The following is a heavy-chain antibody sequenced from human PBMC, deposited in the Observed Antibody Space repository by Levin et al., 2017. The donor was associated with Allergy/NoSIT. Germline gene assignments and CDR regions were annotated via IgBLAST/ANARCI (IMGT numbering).Heavy chain of an antibody. CDR2: ISYDGSNK. CDR3: ARTLGMATIRPSSQRNGMTFDY. V-gene: IGHV3-30-3*01. CDR1: GFTFSSYA. J-gene: IGHJ4*02. Sequence: PGGSLRLSCAASGFTFSSYAMHWVRQAPGKGLEWVAVISYDGSNKYYADSVKGRFTISRDNSKNTLYLQMNSLRAEDTAVYYCARTLGMATIRPSSQRNGMTFDYWGQGTLVTVSS. D-gene: IGHD5-24*01.